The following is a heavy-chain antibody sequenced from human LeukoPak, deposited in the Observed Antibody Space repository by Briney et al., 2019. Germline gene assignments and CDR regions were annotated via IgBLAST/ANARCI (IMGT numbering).Heavy chain of an antibody. CDR3: AKVVLWFGDLFDY. D-gene: IGHD3-10*01. CDR1: GFTFSSYG. J-gene: IGHJ4*02. Sequence: GGSLRLSCGASGFTFSSYGMSWVRQAPGKGLEWVSAISGSGGRTYYADSVKGRFTISRDNSKNMLHLQMNSLRAEDTAVYYCAKVVLWFGDLFDYWGQGTLVTVSS. CDR2: ISGSGGRT. V-gene: IGHV3-23*01.